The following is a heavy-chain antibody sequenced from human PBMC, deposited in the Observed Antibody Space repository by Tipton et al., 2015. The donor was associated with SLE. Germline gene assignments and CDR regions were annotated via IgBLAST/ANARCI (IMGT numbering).Heavy chain of an antibody. CDR1: GGSTSSYY. CDR2: IYYSGST. Sequence: TLSLTCTVSGGSTSSYYWSWIRQPPGKGLEWIGYIYYSGSTNYNPSLKSRVTISVDTSKNQFSLKLSSVTAADTAVYYCAREKGWFDPWGQGTLVTVSS. J-gene: IGHJ5*02. V-gene: IGHV4-59*12. CDR3: AREKGWFDP.